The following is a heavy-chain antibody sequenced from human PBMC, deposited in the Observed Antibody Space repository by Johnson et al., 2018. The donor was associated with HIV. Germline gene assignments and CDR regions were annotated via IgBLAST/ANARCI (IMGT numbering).Heavy chain of an antibody. Sequence: VQLVESGGGVVQPGRSLRLSCAASGFTFSSYAMHWVRQAPGKGLEWVAVISYDGSNILYADSVKGRFTISRDNSKNTLYRQMNSLRAEDTAVYYCARARLLWFRELWPHDAFDIWGQGTKVTVSS. V-gene: IGHV3-30-3*01. J-gene: IGHJ3*02. CDR3: ARARLLWFRELWPHDAFDI. CDR1: GFTFSSYA. D-gene: IGHD3-10*01. CDR2: ISYDGSNI.